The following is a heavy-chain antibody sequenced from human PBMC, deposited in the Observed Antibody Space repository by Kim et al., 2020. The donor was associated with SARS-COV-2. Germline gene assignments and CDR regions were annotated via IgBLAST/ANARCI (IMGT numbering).Heavy chain of an antibody. CDR3: ARQIGITMIVVVISTYFDY. V-gene: IGHV4-39*01. J-gene: IGHJ4*02. D-gene: IGHD3-22*01. Sequence: KSRVTQSVDTSKNQFSLKLSSVTAADTAVYYCARQIGITMIVVVISTYFDYWGQGTLVTVSS.